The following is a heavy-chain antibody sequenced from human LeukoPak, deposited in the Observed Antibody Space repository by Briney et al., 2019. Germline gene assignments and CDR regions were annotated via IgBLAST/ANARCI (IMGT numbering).Heavy chain of an antibody. D-gene: IGHD3-22*01. CDR2: IYTSGNT. J-gene: IGHJ4*02. Sequence: PSETLSLTCTVSGGSISSYYWSWIRQPAGKGLEWIGRIYTSGNTNYHPSLKSRVTISVDKSKNQFSLKLSSVTAADTAVYYCARAGRYDSSGMGIFDYWGQGTLVTVSS. V-gene: IGHV4-4*07. CDR1: GGSISSYY. CDR3: ARAGRYDSSGMGIFDY.